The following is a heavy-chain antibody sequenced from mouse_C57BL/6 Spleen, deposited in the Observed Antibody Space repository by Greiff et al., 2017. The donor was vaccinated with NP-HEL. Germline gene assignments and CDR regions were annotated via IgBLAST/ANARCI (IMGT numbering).Heavy chain of an antibody. CDR2: ISYSGST. CDR1: GYSITSGYD. D-gene: IGHD1-1*01. Sequence: EVQLQESGPGMVKPSQSLSLTCTVPGYSITSGYDWHWLRHFPGNKLEWMGYISYSGSTNYNPSLKSRISITHDTSKNHFFLKLNSVTTEDTATYYCARGDGPWFAYWGQGTLVTVSA. V-gene: IGHV3-1*01. CDR3: ARGDGPWFAY. J-gene: IGHJ3*01.